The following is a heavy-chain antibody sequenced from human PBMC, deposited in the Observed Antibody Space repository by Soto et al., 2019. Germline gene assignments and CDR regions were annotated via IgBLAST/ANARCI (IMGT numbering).Heavy chain of an antibody. CDR2: IYSSGST. V-gene: IGHV4-4*07. Sequence: PSETLSLTCPVSCGATSISYWTCSRQTAGKGLDWIGRIYSSGSTKYNPALQSRVTMSLDTSNNQFSLRLTSVTAADTAVYYCARGQRFSDWFDPWGQGTLVTVS. CDR1: CGATSISY. D-gene: IGHD3-3*01. J-gene: IGHJ5*02. CDR3: ARGQRFSDWFDP.